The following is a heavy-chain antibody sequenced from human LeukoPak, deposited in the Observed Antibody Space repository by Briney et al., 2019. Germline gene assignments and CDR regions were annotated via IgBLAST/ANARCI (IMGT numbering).Heavy chain of an antibody. CDR2: ISSSGSTI. CDR1: GFTFSSYS. J-gene: IGHJ5*02. V-gene: IGHV3-48*04. CDR3: ARSSYYYDSSGYFNWFDP. Sequence: PGGSLRLSCAASGFTFSSYSMNWVRQAPGKGLEWVSSISSSGSTIYYADSVKGRFTISRDNAKNSLYLQMNSLRAEDTAVYYCARSSYYYDSSGYFNWFDPWGQGTLVTVSS. D-gene: IGHD3-22*01.